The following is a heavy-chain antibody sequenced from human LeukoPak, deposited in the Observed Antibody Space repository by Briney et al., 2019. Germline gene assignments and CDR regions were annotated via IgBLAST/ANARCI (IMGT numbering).Heavy chain of an antibody. D-gene: IGHD1-26*01. CDR1: GFTFSRHW. V-gene: IGHV3-7*03. Sequence: SGGSLRLSCAASGFTFSRHWMGWVRQAPGKGLEWVANIVQDGSQKYYVDSVKGRFTIPRDNGKNSLYLQMNSLRAEDTAVYYCARNEKWGRDLWGQGTLVTVSS. CDR2: IVQDGSQK. CDR3: ARNEKWGRDL. J-gene: IGHJ4*02.